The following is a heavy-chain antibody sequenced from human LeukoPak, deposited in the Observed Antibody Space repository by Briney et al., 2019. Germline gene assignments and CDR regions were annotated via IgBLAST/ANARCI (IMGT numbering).Heavy chain of an antibody. V-gene: IGHV4-34*01. CDR2: INHRGST. J-gene: IGHJ5*02. D-gene: IGHD6-6*01. Sequence: PSETLSLTCAVYGGSFSDYYWSWIRQPPGKGLEWIGEINHRGSTNYNPSLKGRVTISVDTSKNQFSLILSSVTAADTAVYYCARGRRIATRRLNWFDPWGQGTLVTVSS. CDR1: GGSFSDYY. CDR3: ARGRRIATRRLNWFDP.